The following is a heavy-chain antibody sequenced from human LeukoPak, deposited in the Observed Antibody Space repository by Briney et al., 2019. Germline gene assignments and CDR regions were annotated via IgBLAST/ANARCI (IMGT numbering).Heavy chain of an antibody. Sequence: VASVKVSCKASGYTFTGYYMHWVRQPAGQGLEWMGWINPNSGGTNYAQRFQGRVTMTRDTSISTAYMELSRLRSDDTAVYYCARVIPVTRSWFDPWGQGTLVTVSS. V-gene: IGHV1-2*02. CDR3: ARVIPVTRSWFDP. J-gene: IGHJ5*02. CDR1: GYTFTGYY. CDR2: INPNSGGT. D-gene: IGHD4-17*01.